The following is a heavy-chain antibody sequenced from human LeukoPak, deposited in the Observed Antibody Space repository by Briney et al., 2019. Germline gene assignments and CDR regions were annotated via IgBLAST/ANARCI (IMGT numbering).Heavy chain of an antibody. CDR1: GGTFSSYA. J-gene: IGHJ3*02. CDR2: IIPIFGTA. Sequence: SVKVSCKASGGTFSSYAISWVRQAPGQGLEWMGGIIPIFGTANYAQKIQGRVTITTDESTSTAYMELSSLRSEDTAVYYCARGLDYYDSSGYGNDAFDIWGQGTMVTVSS. D-gene: IGHD3-22*01. V-gene: IGHV1-69*05. CDR3: ARGLDYYDSSGYGNDAFDI.